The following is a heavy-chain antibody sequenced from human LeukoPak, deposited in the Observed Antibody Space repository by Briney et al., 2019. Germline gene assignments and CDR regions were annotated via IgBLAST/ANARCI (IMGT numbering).Heavy chain of an antibody. CDR1: GFTFTSSA. D-gene: IGHD1-7*01. Sequence: GASVKVSCKASGFTFTSSAMQWVRQARGQRLEWIGWIVVGSGNTNYAQKFQERVTITRDMSTSTAYMELSSLRPEDTAVYYCAAGELQNYYYYYMDVWGKGTTVTVSS. J-gene: IGHJ6*03. CDR2: IVVGSGNT. V-gene: IGHV1-58*02. CDR3: AAGELQNYYYYYMDV.